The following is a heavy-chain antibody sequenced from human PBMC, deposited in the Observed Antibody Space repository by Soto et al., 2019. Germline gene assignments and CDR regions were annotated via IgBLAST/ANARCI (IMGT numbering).Heavy chain of an antibody. CDR2: IKQDGSEK. CDR1: GFTFSSYW. J-gene: IGHJ3*02. Sequence: EVQLVESGGGLVQPGGSLRLSCAASGFTFSSYWMSWVRQAPGKGLEWVANIKQDGSEKYYVDSVKGRFTISRHNAKNSLYLQMNSLRAEDTAVYYCARDLRITIFGVVNPDAFDIWGQGTMVTVSS. CDR3: ARDLRITIFGVVNPDAFDI. V-gene: IGHV3-7*01. D-gene: IGHD3-3*01.